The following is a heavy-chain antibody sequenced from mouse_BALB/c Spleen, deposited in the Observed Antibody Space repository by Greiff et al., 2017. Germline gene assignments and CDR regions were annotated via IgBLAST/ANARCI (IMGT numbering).Heavy chain of an antibody. J-gene: IGHJ3*01. CDR1: GYTFTDYE. CDR3: TRDGGRGAWFAY. D-gene: IGHD1-1*01. V-gene: IGHV1-15*01. CDR2: IDPETGGT. Sequence: HVQLKQSGAELVRPGASVTLSCKASGYTFTDYEMHWVKQTPVHGLEWIGAIDPETGGTAYNQKFKGKATLTADKSSSTAYMELRSLTSEDSAVYYCTRDGGRGAWFAYWGQGTLVTVSA.